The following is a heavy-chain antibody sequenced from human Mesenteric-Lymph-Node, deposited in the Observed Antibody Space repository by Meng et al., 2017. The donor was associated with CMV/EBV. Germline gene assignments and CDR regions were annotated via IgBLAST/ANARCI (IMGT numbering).Heavy chain of an antibody. CDR3: AKDGGCSSTSCYMDYFDY. D-gene: IGHD2-2*02. CDR2: IVSSSATL. J-gene: IGHJ4*02. V-gene: IGHV3-48*01. Sequence: GGSLRLSCAASGFTFKAYSMNWVRQAPGKGLEWVSYIVSSSATLYYADSVKGRFTISRDNSKNTLYLQMNSLRAEDTAVYYCAKDGGCSSTSCYMDYFDYWGQGTLVTVSS. CDR1: GFTFKAYS.